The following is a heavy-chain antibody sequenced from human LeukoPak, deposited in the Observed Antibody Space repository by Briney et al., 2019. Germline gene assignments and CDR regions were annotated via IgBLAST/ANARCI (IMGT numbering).Heavy chain of an antibody. CDR2: IRYNGSNK. V-gene: IGHV3-30*02. Sequence: PGGSLRLSCAASGFTFSSYGMHWVRQAPGKGLEWVAFIRYNGSNKYYADSVKGRFTISRDNSKNTLFLQMNSLRAEDTALYYCATYGSGSYRWFDPWGQGTLVTVSS. D-gene: IGHD3-10*01. CDR3: ATYGSGSYRWFDP. CDR1: GFTFSSYG. J-gene: IGHJ5*02.